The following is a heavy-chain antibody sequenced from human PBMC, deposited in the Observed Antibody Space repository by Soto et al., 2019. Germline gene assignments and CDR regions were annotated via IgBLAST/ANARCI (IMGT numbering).Heavy chain of an antibody. CDR3: ARVTFINGMDV. CDR2: IYYSGST. D-gene: IGHD3-10*01. CDR1: GGSISSGGYY. V-gene: IGHV4-31*03. Sequence: SETLSLTCTVSGGSISSGGYYWSWIRQHPGKGLEWIGYIYYSGSTYYNPSLKSRVTISVDTSKNQFSLKLSSVTAADTAVYYCARVTFINGMDVWGQGPTVTVSS. J-gene: IGHJ6*02.